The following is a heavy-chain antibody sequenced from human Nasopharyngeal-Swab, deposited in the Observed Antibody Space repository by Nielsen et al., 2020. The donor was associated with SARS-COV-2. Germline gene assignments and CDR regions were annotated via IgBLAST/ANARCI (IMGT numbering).Heavy chain of an antibody. CDR1: GFTFSSYA. Sequence: LKISCAASGFTFSSYAIHWVRQAPGKGLEWVTFISYDGRNKYYADSVKGRFTISRDNSKNTLYLQMNSLRAEDTAVYYCARDGREYYYFDSSEVGFDYWGHGTLVTVSS. CDR3: ARDGREYYYFDSSEVGFDY. D-gene: IGHD3-22*01. J-gene: IGHJ4*01. V-gene: IGHV3-30*04. CDR2: ISYDGRNK.